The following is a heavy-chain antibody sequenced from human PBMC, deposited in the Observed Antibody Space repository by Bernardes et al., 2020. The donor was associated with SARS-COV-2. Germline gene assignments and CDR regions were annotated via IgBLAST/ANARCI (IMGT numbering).Heavy chain of an antibody. Sequence: GASLQISCEGSGYTFAQYWISWVRPMPGKGLEWMGRVDPFDSQINYSPAFEGHVTMSLDKSINTVYLEWTSLKASDTAMYFCARDPYDSNGDFWGQGTLVTVSS. CDR1: GYTFAQYW. V-gene: IGHV5-10-1*01. J-gene: IGHJ4*02. D-gene: IGHD3-22*01. CDR2: VDPFDSQI. CDR3: ARDPYDSNGDF.